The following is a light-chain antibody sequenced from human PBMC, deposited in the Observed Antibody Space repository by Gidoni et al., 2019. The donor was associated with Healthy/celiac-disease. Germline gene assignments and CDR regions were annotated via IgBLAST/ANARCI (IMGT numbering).Light chain of an antibody. V-gene: IGLV2-23*01. CDR1: SSDVGSYNL. CDR3: CSYAGSKV. CDR2: EGS. Sequence: QSALTQPASVSGSPGQSITISCTGTSSDVGSYNLVSWYQQPPGKAPKLMIYEGSKRPSGVSNRFSGSKPGNTASLTISGLQAEDEADYYCCSYAGSKVFGGGTKLTVL. J-gene: IGLJ3*02.